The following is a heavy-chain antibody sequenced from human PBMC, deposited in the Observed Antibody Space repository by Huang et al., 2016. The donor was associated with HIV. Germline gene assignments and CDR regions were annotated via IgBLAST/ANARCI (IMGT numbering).Heavy chain of an antibody. V-gene: IGHV3-7*01. J-gene: IGHJ5*02. CDR2: IKQDGSEK. CDR3: ARPST. CDR1: GFTFSRYW. Sequence: EVQLVESGGGLVQPGGSLRLSCAASGFTFSRYWMSWVRQARGKGLEWVANIKQDGSEKDYGDSVKGRFTISRDNAKNSLYLQMNSLRAEDTAVYYCARPSTWGQGTLVTVSS. D-gene: IGHD2-2*01.